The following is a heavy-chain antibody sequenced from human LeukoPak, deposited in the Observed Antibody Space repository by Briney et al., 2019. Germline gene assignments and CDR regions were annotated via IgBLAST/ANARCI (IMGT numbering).Heavy chain of an antibody. CDR2: INPNIGDT. Sequence: ASVRVSCKASGYTFTGHYLHWVRQAPGQGLEWMGWINPNIGDTNYAQKIQGRVTMTRDTSINTVYMELSRLISDDMAVYYCVRGDGYTSTRPFDYWGQGTPVTVSS. CDR3: VRGDGYTSTRPFDY. CDR1: GYTFTGHY. J-gene: IGHJ4*02. D-gene: IGHD2-2*02. V-gene: IGHV1-2*02.